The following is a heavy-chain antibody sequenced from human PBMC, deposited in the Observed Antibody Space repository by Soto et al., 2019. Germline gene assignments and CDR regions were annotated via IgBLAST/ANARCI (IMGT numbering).Heavy chain of an antibody. CDR1: GGSISTSSYY. CDR3: ARQTGTTIDFYYGMDV. CDR2: IYYSGST. Sequence: SETLSLTCTVSGGSISTSSYYLGWIRQPPGKGLEWIGSIYYSGSTYYNPSLKSRVTISVDTSKNQFSLKLSSVTAADTAVYYCARQTGTTIDFYYGMDVWGQGTTVTVSS. J-gene: IGHJ6*02. V-gene: IGHV4-39*01. D-gene: IGHD1-7*01.